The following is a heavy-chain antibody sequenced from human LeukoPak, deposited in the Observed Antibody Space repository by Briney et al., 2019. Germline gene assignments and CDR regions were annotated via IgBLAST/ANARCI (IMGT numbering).Heavy chain of an antibody. CDR2: ISGSGGST. CDR1: GFTFSSYA. CDR3: AKRDYYDSSGYNY. J-gene: IGHJ4*02. D-gene: IGHD3-22*01. Sequence: PGGSLRLSCAASGFTFSSYAMSWVRQAPGKGLEWVSAISGSGGSTYYADSVKGRFTISRDNSKNTLYLQMNSLRAEDTAVFYCAKRDYYDSSGYNYWGQGTLVTVSS. V-gene: IGHV3-23*01.